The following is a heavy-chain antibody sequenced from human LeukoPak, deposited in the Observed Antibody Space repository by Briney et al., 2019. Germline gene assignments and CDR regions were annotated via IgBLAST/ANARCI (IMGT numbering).Heavy chain of an antibody. J-gene: IGHJ6*02. V-gene: IGHV3-53*04. CDR2: IYSGAGT. CDR3: ARMYFDFWRNISESRYGMDV. CDR1: GSTVSNKY. D-gene: IGHD3-3*01. Sequence: GGSLRLSCAASGSTVSNKYMTWVRQAPGKGLEWVSVIYSGAGTDYADSAKGRFTISRHNSKNTLYLQMNSLRTEDTAVYYCARMYFDFWRNISESRYGMDVWGQGTTVTVSS.